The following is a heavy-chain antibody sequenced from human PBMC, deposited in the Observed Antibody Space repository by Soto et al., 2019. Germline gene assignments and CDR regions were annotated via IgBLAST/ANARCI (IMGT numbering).Heavy chain of an antibody. CDR1: GFTFRDYG. CDR2: ISHHGLKE. D-gene: IGHD1-26*01. Sequence: QVQLVESGGGVVRPGRSLRLSCVASGFTFRDYGMHWVRPAPVKGLEWVAGISHHGLKEHYADSVKGRFTISRDNSKKTVYLQLNSLRGDDTAVYYCAKDWVGGSNKYYFEYWGQGTLVTVAS. V-gene: IGHV3-30*18. J-gene: IGHJ4*02. CDR3: AKDWVGGSNKYYFEY.